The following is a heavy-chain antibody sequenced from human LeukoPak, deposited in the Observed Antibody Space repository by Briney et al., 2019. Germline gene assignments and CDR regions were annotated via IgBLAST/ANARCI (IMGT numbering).Heavy chain of an antibody. J-gene: IGHJ4*02. Sequence: GGSLRLSCAASGFTVSSNYMSWVRQAPGKGLEWVSVIYSGGSTYYADSVKGRFTISRDNAKNTVSLQMDSLTDDDTALYFCAGGFGHNWSPFENWGQGTLVTVSS. D-gene: IGHD1-1*01. CDR3: AGGFGHNWSPFEN. CDR1: GFTVSSNY. CDR2: IYSGGST. V-gene: IGHV3-53*01.